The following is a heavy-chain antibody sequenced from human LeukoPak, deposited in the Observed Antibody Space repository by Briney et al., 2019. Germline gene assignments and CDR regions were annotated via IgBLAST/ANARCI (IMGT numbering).Heavy chain of an antibody. CDR2: MKHSGST. D-gene: IGHD3-22*01. Sequence: PSETLSLTCAVYGGSFSGYYWSWIRQPPGKGLEWIGEMKHSGSTNYNPSLKSRVTISVDTSKNQFSLKLSSVTAADTAVYYCARGPVPRTYYYDSSGYPTENYFVYWGQGTLVTVSS. V-gene: IGHV4-34*01. J-gene: IGHJ4*02. CDR1: GGSFSGYY. CDR3: ARGPVPRTYYYDSSGYPTENYFVY.